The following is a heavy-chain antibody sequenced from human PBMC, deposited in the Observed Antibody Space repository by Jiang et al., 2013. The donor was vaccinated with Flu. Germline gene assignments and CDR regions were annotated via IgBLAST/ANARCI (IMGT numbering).Heavy chain of an antibody. Sequence: SGAEVKKPGASVKVSCKASGYTFTSHYMHWVRQAPGQGLEWMGLIHPTAGSTLYAQKFQGRVTLTRDTSTSTDYMELSNLKSDDTAVYYCARDSSATTGVKHVWWFDPGARGTLVTVSS. CDR2: IHPTAGST. D-gene: IGHD1-1*01. CDR1: GYTFTSHY. V-gene: IGHV1-46*01. J-gene: IGHJ5*02. CDR3: ARDSSATTGVKHVWWFDP.